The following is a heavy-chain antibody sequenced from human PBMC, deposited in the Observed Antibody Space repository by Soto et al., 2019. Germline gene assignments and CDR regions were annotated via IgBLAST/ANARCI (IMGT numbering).Heavy chain of an antibody. CDR3: AHTYSSSPDDGFDV. CDR1: GFSLNTRGVG. Sequence: QITLKESGHTLVKPTQMLTLTCTFSGFSLNTRGVGVGWIRQPPGGALEWLALIYWDDDKRYSPSLRSRLTMTKDTSKNQVVMTMTTMEPLDTGTYYCAHTYSSSPDDGFDVWGQGTRVTVS. D-gene: IGHD6-6*01. V-gene: IGHV2-5*02. CDR2: IYWDDDK. J-gene: IGHJ3*01.